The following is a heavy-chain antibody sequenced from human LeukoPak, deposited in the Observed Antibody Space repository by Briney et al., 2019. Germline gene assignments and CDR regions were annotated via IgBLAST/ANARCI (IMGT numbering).Heavy chain of an antibody. CDR3: ARDKFRFDN. D-gene: IGHD3-10*01. CDR1: GFIFSSYG. V-gene: IGHV3-33*01. J-gene: IGHJ4*02. Sequence: GGALRLSCAASGFIFSSYGMHWGRQAPGEGLEGVAVIWDNGSKKYYAESVKGRFTISRHNSKNTLYLQMNSLRAEATAVYHCARDKFRFDNWGQGTLVTVSS. CDR2: IWDNGSKK.